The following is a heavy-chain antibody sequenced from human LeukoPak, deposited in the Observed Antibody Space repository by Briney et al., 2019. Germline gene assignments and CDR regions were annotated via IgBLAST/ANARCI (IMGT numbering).Heavy chain of an antibody. CDR1: GFTFKTYS. CDR2: ISSGGTYV. D-gene: IGHD3-16*01. J-gene: IGHJ4*02. Sequence: GGSLGLSCVVSGFTFKTYSMNWVRQAPGKGLEWVSSISSGGTYVDYADSVKGRFTISRDNAKNSLYLQMNSLRAEDTAVYYCARDRGGSYDCWGQGTLVTVSS. CDR3: ARDRGGSYDC. V-gene: IGHV3-21*01.